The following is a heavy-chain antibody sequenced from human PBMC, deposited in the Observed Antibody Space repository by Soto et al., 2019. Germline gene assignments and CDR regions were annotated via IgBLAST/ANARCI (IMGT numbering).Heavy chain of an antibody. CDR2: IIPIFGTT. CDR1: GGTFSNHA. CDR3: AKGGPGYDLVRAAMDV. V-gene: IGHV1-69*01. D-gene: IGHD3-9*01. Sequence: QVQLVQSGAEVKKPGSSLKISCKASGGTFSNHAFNWVRQARGQGLEWMGSIIPIFGTTYYAQNFRGRVTITADQSTSTAYMELSSLTSEDAAFYYCAKGGPGYDLVRAAMDVWGQGTSVTVFS. J-gene: IGHJ6*02.